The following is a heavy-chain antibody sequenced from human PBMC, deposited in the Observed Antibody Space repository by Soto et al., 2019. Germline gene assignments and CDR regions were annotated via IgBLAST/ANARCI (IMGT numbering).Heavy chain of an antibody. CDR3: ARASLSDYYFDY. Sequence: SETLSLTCVVCGGSFSGYYWTWIRQPPGRGLEWIGEINHSVSTNYTPSLKSRVTISIDTPKNQFSLKLSSVTAADTAVYYCARASLSDYYFDYWGQGTLVTVSS. V-gene: IGHV4-34*01. CDR2: INHSVST. CDR1: GGSFSGYY. D-gene: IGHD3-10*01. J-gene: IGHJ4*02.